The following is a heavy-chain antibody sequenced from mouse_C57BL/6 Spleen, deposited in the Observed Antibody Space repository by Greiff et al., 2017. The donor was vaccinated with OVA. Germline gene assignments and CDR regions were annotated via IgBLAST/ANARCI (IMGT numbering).Heavy chain of an antibody. J-gene: IGHJ2*01. CDR3: ARGGLGYYFDY. D-gene: IGHD4-1*01. Sequence: VQLQQSGAELVRPGTSVKLSCKASGYTFTSYWMHWVKQRPGQGLEWIGVIDPSDSYTNYNQKFKGQATLTVDTTSSTAYMQLSRLTSEDSAVYYCARGGLGYYFDYWGQGTTLTVSS. CDR1: GYTFTSYW. CDR2: IDPSDSYT. V-gene: IGHV1-59*01.